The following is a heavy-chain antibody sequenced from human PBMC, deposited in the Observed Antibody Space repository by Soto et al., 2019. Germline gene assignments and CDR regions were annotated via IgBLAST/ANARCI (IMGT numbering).Heavy chain of an antibody. D-gene: IGHD6-19*01. CDR3: ARGSPGIAVAANLGYYYYGMDV. V-gene: IGHV1-46*01. Sequence: ASVKVSCKASGYTFTSYYMHWVRQAPGQGLEWVGIINPSGGSTSYAQKFQGRVTMTRDTSTSTVYMELSSLRSEDTAVYYCARGSPGIAVAANLGYYYYGMDVWGQGTKVTVSS. J-gene: IGHJ6*02. CDR1: GYTFTSYY. CDR2: INPSGGST.